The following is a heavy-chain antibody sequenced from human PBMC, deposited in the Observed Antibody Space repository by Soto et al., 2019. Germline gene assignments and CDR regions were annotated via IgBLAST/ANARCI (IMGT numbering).Heavy chain of an antibody. V-gene: IGHV3-23*01. CDR2: ISGSGGST. CDR1: GFTFSSYA. D-gene: IGHD5-18*01. Sequence: PGGSLRLSCAASGFTFSSYAMSWVRQAPGKGLEWVSAISGSGGSTYYADSVKGRFTISRDNSKNTLYLQMNSLRAEDTAVYYCVVIQPTVSYYYGMDVWGQGTTVTVSS. CDR3: VVIQPTVSYYYGMDV. J-gene: IGHJ6*02.